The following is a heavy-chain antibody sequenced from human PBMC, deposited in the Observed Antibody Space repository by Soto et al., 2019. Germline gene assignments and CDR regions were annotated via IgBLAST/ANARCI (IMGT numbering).Heavy chain of an antibody. CDR3: ARESSSPNYYYYGMDV. J-gene: IGHJ6*02. V-gene: IGHV1-69*01. Sequence: QVQLVQSGAEVKKPGSSVKVSCRASGGTFSSYAVSWVRQAPGQGLEWMGVIIPLLNTPKYVQKFQGRVTITADASARTAYMELSSLGSEDTAVYYCARESSSPNYYYYGMDVWGQGTTVTVSS. CDR2: IIPLLNTP. D-gene: IGHD6-6*01. CDR1: GGTFSSYA.